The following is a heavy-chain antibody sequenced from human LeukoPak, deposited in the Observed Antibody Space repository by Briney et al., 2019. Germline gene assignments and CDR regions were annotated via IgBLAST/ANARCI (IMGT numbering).Heavy chain of an antibody. CDR2: INAGNGNT. V-gene: IGHV1-3*01. Sequence: ASVKVSCKASGYTFTSYAMHWVRQAPGQRLEWMGWINAGNGNTKYSQKFQGRVTITRDTSASTAYMELSSLRSEDTAVYYCAREFVHDYVWGSYRYSYGMDVWGQGTTVTVSS. J-gene: IGHJ6*02. CDR1: GYTFTSYA. CDR3: AREFVHDYVWGSYRYSYGMDV. D-gene: IGHD3-16*02.